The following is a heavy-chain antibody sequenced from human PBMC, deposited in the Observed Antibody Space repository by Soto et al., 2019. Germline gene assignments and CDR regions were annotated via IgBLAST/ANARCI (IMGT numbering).Heavy chain of an antibody. J-gene: IGHJ6*02. V-gene: IGHV6-1*01. CDR3: ARGVYSSGWYGVGYYYYYGMDV. D-gene: IGHD6-19*01. Sequence: PSQTLSLTCAISGDSVSSNSAAWNWIRQSPSRGLEWLGRTYYRSKWYNDYAVSVKSRITINPDTSKNQFSLQLNSVTPEDTAVYYCARGVYSSGWYGVGYYYYYGMDVWGQGTTVTVSS. CDR2: TYYRSKWYN. CDR1: GDSVSSNSAA.